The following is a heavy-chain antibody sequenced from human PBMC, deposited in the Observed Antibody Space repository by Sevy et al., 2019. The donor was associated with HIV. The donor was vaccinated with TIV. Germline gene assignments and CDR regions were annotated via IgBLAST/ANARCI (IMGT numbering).Heavy chain of an antibody. CDR1: GYTFNNAW. V-gene: IGHV3-15*01. J-gene: IGHJ5*02. Sequence: LSLTCAASGYTFNNAWMSWVRQAPGKGLEWLGRIKSKTDGGSAEYASPVKGRFTISRDDSKSTLYLQMNRLRTEDTGVYYCTGGTVFAATWFDPWGQGALVTVSS. D-gene: IGHD3-3*01. CDR2: IKSKTDGGSA. CDR3: TGGTVFAATWFDP.